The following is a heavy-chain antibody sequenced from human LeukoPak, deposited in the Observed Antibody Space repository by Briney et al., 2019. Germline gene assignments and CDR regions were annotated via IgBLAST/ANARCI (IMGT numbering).Heavy chain of an antibody. CDR3: ARASSGRYFAFIDY. J-gene: IGHJ4*02. Sequence: PGGSLRLSCAASGFTFSSYGMSWVRQAPGKGLEWVASINQDASEKYYVDSVKGRFTISRDNAKNSLYLHMNSLRVEDTAVYYCARASSGRYFAFIDYWGQGILVTVSS. D-gene: IGHD1-26*01. CDR1: GFTFSSYG. CDR2: INQDASEK. V-gene: IGHV3-7*01.